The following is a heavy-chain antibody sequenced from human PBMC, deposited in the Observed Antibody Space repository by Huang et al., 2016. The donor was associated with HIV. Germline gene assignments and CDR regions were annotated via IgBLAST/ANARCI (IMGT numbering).Heavy chain of an antibody. CDR2: IYYSGDT. CDR3: ARHFGSWSGYFDS. V-gene: IGHV4-39*01. Sequence: QLQLQESGPGLVRPSETLSLICTVSGGSITDSTYYWGWIRQPPGKGLEWIGSIYYSGDTDYNPSLKSRVTMSVDTSKNRFSLDSRSVAVADTAIYYCARHFGSWSGYFDSWGQGTLVPVSS. D-gene: IGHD3-10*01. CDR1: GGSITDSTYY. J-gene: IGHJ4*02.